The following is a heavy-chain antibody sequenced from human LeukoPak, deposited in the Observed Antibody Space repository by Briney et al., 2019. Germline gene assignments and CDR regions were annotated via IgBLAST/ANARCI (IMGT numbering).Heavy chain of an antibody. V-gene: IGHV3-48*03. CDR2: ISSSGSTI. D-gene: IGHD2-21*02. J-gene: IGHJ4*02. CDR1: GFTFSSYE. Sequence: GGSLRLSCAASGFTFSSYEMNWVRQAPGKGLEWVSYISSSGSTIYYADSVKGRFTISRDNAKNSLYLQMNSVRAEDTAVYYCAREMRVVVTAYLDYWGQGTLVTVSS. CDR3: AREMRVVVTAYLDY.